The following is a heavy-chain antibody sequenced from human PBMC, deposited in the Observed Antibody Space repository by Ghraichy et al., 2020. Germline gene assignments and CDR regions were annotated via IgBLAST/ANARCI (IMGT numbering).Heavy chain of an antibody. CDR3: ARDLPPPGGYTMGPGDY. V-gene: IGHV1-3*01. J-gene: IGHJ4*02. D-gene: IGHD6-13*01. CDR2: INAGNGNT. CDR1: GYTFKSPN. Sequence: ASVKVSCKASGYTFKSPNMHWVRQAPGQRLEWMGWINAGNGNTKYSQKFQGRVTITRDKSASTAYMELSRVQAEDTAVYYCARDLPPPGGYTMGPGDYWGQGTLVTVFS.